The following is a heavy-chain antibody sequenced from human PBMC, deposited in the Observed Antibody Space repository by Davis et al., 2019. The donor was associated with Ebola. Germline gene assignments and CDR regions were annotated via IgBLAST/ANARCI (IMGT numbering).Heavy chain of an antibody. V-gene: IGHV4-4*02. CDR2: IYHSGAT. CDR3: ARDNPGYYYGMDV. J-gene: IGHJ6*04. Sequence: SETLSLTCEVSGASISSGSWWSWVRQSPGKGLEWIGEIYHSGATNYNPSLKSRITMSVDKSKNQFSLRLTSVTAADTAMYYCARDNPGYYYGMDVWGKGTTVTVSS. CDR1: GASISSGSW. D-gene: IGHD3-10*01.